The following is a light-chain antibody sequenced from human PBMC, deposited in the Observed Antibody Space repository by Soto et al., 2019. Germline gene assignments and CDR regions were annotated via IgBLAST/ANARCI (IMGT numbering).Light chain of an antibody. CDR2: AAS. CDR1: QGISNW. J-gene: IGKJ4*01. V-gene: IGKV1-12*01. Sequence: DIHMTPSPSSVSASVGASATITCRAGQGISNWLAWYQQQPGKAPKLLIYAASSLQSGVPSRFSGGGSGTHFTLIISSLQPEDFATYYCQQANTLLPLTFGGGTKVDIK. CDR3: QQANTLLPLT.